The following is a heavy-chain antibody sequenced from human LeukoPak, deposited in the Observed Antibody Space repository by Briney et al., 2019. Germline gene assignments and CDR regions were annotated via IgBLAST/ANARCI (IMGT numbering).Heavy chain of an antibody. Sequence: GGSLRLSCAASGFTFSNAWMSWVRQAPGKGLEWVGCIKSKTDGRTSDYAAPVKVTITIARDDSKNTLYLQINRLKTEDTAVYYCTTLKWDFDYWGQGTLVTVSS. V-gene: IGHV3-15*01. CDR3: TTLKWDFDY. J-gene: IGHJ4*02. CDR1: GFTFSNAW. D-gene: IGHD2-8*01. CDR2: IKSKTDGRTS.